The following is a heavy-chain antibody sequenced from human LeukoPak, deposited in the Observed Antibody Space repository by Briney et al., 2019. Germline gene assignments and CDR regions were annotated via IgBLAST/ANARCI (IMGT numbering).Heavy chain of an antibody. D-gene: IGHD1-14*01. Sequence: PSETLSLTCTVSGGSISSSSYYWGWIRQPPGKGLEWIGSIYYSGSTYYNPSLKSRVTISVDTSKNQFPLKLSSVTAADTAVYYCASTDRGFDYWGQGTLVTVSS. V-gene: IGHV4-39*01. CDR3: ASTDRGFDY. J-gene: IGHJ4*02. CDR1: GGSISSSSYY. CDR2: IYYSGST.